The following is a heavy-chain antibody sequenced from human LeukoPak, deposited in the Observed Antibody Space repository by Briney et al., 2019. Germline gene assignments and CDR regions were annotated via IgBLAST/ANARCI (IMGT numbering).Heavy chain of an antibody. V-gene: IGHV3-49*04. CDR1: GFTFADYT. CDR2: IRSNAHGGAP. J-gene: IGHJ6*02. CDR3: XRXYXXXTSVGYYGMDV. Sequence: PGRSLRLSCAASGFTFADYTLNWVRQAPGKGLEWVGFIRSNAHGGAPEYAASVKDRFIISRDDSKSAAYLQMNSLKTDDTAVFXXXRXYXXXTSVGYYGMDVWGQGTTVTVSS.